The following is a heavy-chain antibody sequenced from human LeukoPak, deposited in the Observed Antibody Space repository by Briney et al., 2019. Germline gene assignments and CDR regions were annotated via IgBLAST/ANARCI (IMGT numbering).Heavy chain of an antibody. J-gene: IGHJ4*02. CDR1: GFTFSNYW. Sequence: GRSLRLSCAASGFTFSNYWMNWVRQAPGKGLEWVANIKQDGSEKYYVDSVEGRFTISRDNAKNTLYLQMNSLRAEDTAVYYCARDWYHAIDYWGQGTLVTVSS. CDR3: ARDWYHAIDY. V-gene: IGHV3-7*01. CDR2: IKQDGSEK. D-gene: IGHD2-2*01.